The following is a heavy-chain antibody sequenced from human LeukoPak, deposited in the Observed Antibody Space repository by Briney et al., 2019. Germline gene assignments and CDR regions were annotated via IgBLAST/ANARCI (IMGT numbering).Heavy chain of an antibody. CDR2: MYYGGNT. J-gene: IGHJ3*02. Sequence: PSETLSLTCGVSGGSISSSTYYWGWIRQPPGKGLEWIGSMYYGGNTYSNPTLKSRVTISADTSKNRFSLKLSSVTAADTATYFCARHSGSSWFDPFDIWGQGTMVTVSS. D-gene: IGHD6-13*01. CDR3: ARHSGSSWFDPFDI. CDR1: GGSISSSTYY. V-gene: IGHV4-39*01.